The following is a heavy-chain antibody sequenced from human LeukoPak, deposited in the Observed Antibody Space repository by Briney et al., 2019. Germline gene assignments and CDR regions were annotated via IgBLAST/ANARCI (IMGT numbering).Heavy chain of an antibody. D-gene: IGHD2-2*01. Sequence: PSETLSLTCAVYGGSFSGYYWSWIRQPPGKGLEWIGEINHSGSTNYNPSLKSRVTISVDTSKNQFSLKLSSVTAADTAVYYCARPPAAFTRYCYMDVWGKGTTVTVSS. V-gene: IGHV4-34*01. CDR2: INHSGST. CDR1: GGSFSGYY. CDR3: ARPPAAFTRYCYMDV. J-gene: IGHJ6*03.